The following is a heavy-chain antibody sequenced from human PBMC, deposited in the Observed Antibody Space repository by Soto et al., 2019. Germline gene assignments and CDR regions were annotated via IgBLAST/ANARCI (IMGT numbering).Heavy chain of an antibody. CDR3: AHRVLRTVFGLVTTTAIYFDF. J-gene: IGHJ4*02. Sequence: QITLNESGPTQVKPRQTLTLTCTFSGFSLTTSGVGVGWIRQSPGKAPEWLALIYWDDDKRYSPSLKSRLTITKDTSKNQVVQKIADLDPADTATYSCAHRVLRTVFGLVTTTAIYFDFWGQGTPVAVSS. D-gene: IGHD3-3*01. CDR1: GFSLTTSGVG. CDR2: IYWDDDK. V-gene: IGHV2-5*02.